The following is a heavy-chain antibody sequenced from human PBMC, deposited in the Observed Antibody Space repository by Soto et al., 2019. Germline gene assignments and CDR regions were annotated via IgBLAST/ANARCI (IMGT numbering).Heavy chain of an antibody. J-gene: IGHJ4*02. D-gene: IGHD1-26*01. CDR1: GYTFTSYA. CDR3: ARTPGSGSYSSY. V-gene: IGHV1-18*01. Sequence: GASVKVSCKASGYTFTSYAMHWVRQAPGQGLEWMGWISAYNGDTNYAQKVQGRVTMTTDTSTSTAYMELRSLRSDDTAVYYCARTPGSGSYSSYWGQGSLVTVSS. CDR2: ISAYNGDT.